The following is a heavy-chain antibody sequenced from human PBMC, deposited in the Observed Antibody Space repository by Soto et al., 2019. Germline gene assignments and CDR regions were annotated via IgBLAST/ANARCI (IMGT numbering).Heavy chain of an antibody. J-gene: IGHJ6*02. D-gene: IGHD5-18*01. CDR1: GVNFSSYG. CDR3: ARREYSFGGMDV. Sequence: GGSLRLSSAASGVNFSSYGMHWVRQAPGKGLEWVAVIWYDGSNKYYADSVKGRFTISRDNSKNTLYLQMNSLRAEDTAVYYCARREYSFGGMDVWGQGTTVTVSS. CDR2: IWYDGSNK. V-gene: IGHV3-33*01.